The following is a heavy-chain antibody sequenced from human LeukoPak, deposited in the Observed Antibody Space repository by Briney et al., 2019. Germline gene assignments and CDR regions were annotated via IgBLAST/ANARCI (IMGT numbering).Heavy chain of an antibody. V-gene: IGHV3-53*01. Sequence: GGSLRPSCTVSGFTVSSNSMSWVRQAPGKGLEWVSFIYSDNTHYSDSVKGRFTISRDNSKNTLYLQMNSLRAEDTAVYYCARRAGAYSHPYDYWGQGTLVTVSS. CDR1: GFTVSSNS. D-gene: IGHD4/OR15-4a*01. J-gene: IGHJ4*02. CDR3: ARRAGAYSHPYDY. CDR2: IYSDNT.